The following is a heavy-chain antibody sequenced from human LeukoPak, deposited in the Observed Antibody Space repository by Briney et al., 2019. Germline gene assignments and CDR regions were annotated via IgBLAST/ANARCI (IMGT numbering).Heavy chain of an antibody. D-gene: IGHD3-9*01. V-gene: IGHV1-46*01. CDR2: IRPTGGST. J-gene: IGHJ5*02. Sequence: ASVKVPCKPSGYTFINHYIHWVRQAPGQGLEWMGVIRPTGGSTSYAQNFQGRLSMTSDTSTSTAYMELSSLRSGDTAIYYCTRTINSWFDPWGQGTPVSVSS. CDR3: TRTINSWFDP. CDR1: GYTFINHY.